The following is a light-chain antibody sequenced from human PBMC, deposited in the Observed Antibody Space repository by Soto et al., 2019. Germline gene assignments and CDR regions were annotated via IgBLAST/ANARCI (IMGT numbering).Light chain of an antibody. CDR3: SSYTSRATVV. CDR1: SSDVGGYNW. J-gene: IGLJ2*01. CDR2: DVS. V-gene: IGLV2-14*01. Sequence: QSALTQPASVSGSPGQSITISCTGTSSDVGGYNWVSWYQQHPGKAPKLMIYDVSNRPSGVSNRFSGSKSGSTASLTISGLQVEDEADYYCSSYTSRATVVFGGGTKLTDL.